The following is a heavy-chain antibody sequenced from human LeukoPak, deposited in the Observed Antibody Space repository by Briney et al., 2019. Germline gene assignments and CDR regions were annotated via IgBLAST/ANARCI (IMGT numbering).Heavy chain of an antibody. D-gene: IGHD2-2*01. CDR2: IIPIFGTA. J-gene: IGHJ6*03. Sequence: SVKVSCKASGGTFTSYAISWVRQAPGQGLEWMGGIIPIFGTANYAQKFQGRVTITADKSTSTAYMELSSLRSEDTAVYYCARAWWDCSSTSCYYPTMDVWGKGTTVTVSS. V-gene: IGHV1-69*06. CDR3: ARAWWDCSSTSCYYPTMDV. CDR1: GGTFTSYA.